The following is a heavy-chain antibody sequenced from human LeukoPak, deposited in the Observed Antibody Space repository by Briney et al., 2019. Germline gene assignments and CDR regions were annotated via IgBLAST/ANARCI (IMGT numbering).Heavy chain of an antibody. CDR1: GGSISSYY. CDR3: ARVNSLPAPDYYYYYGMDV. CDR2: IYYSGST. Sequence: SYTLSLTLTVYGGSISSYYWSWIRQPPWKGLEWIWYIYYSGSTNYSPSLKSRVSISVDTSKNQFSLKLSSVTAADTAVYYCARVNSLPAPDYYYYYGMDVWGQGTTVTVSS. V-gene: IGHV4-59*07. J-gene: IGHJ6*02. D-gene: IGHD4-11*01.